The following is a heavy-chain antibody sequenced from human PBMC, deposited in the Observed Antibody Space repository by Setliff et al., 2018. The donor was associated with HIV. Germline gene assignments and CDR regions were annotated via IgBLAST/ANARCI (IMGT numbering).Heavy chain of an antibody. Sequence: LRLSCAASGFTFSTYWMHWVRQAPGKGLVWVSHINNDGRKTTYADSVKGRFTISRDNAKNSLSLQMNSLRAEDTAVYYCARDSSSWSWAEYFQFWGQGTPVTVSS. CDR3: ARDSSSWSWAEYFQF. CDR1: GFTFSTYW. J-gene: IGHJ1*01. CDR2: INNDGRKT. D-gene: IGHD6-13*01. V-gene: IGHV3-74*03.